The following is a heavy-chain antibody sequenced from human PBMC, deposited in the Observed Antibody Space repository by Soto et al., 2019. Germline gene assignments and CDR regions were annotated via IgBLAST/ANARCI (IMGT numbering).Heavy chain of an antibody. V-gene: IGHV1-18*01. Sequence: QDQLVQSGAEVKKPGASVTVSCKASGYSFTNYGVTWVRQAPGQGLEWMGWISAFNGNTHYAQNLQGRVTLTTDAATGTAYMELGTLGSDETAVYYCARDRGVARPVAGITHYYYHMDVWGKGTTVTVSS. J-gene: IGHJ6*03. CDR3: ARDRGVARPVAGITHYYYHMDV. CDR2: ISAFNGNT. D-gene: IGHD6-19*01. CDR1: GYSFTNYG.